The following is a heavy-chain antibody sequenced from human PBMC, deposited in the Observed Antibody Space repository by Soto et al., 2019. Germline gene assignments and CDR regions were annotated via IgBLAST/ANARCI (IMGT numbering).Heavy chain of an antibody. CDR2: ISYDGSNK. Sequence: ESGGGVVQPGRSLRLSCAASGFTFSSYAMHWVRQAPGKGLEWVAVISYDGSNKYYADSVKGRFTISRDNSKNTLYLQMNSLRAEDTAVYYCARRYCSSTSCHRGMDVWGQGTTVTVSS. CDR3: ARRYCSSTSCHRGMDV. J-gene: IGHJ6*02. D-gene: IGHD2-2*01. V-gene: IGHV3-30-3*01. CDR1: GFTFSSYA.